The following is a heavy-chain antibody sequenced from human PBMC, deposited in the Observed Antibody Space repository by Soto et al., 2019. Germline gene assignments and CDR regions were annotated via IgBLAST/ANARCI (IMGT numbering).Heavy chain of an antibody. CDR2: ISIGTTDI. Sequence: GGSLRLSCVASGFTLGDSTMNWVRQAPGKGLEWVASISIGTTDIHYTDSVMGRFTISRDNANNSLYLQLNSLRAEDTAVYFCARARAWSYNYHDYYMDVWGNGTTVTVSS. CDR1: GFTLGDST. J-gene: IGHJ6*03. V-gene: IGHV3-21*06. CDR3: ARARAWSYNYHDYYMDV. D-gene: IGHD1-26*01.